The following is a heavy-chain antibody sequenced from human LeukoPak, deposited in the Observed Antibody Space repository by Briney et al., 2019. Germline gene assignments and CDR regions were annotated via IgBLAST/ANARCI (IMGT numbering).Heavy chain of an antibody. J-gene: IGHJ4*02. CDR1: GFKFDDYG. D-gene: IGHD2-8*01. V-gene: IGHV3-20*04. CDR2: ISWNGGNT. Sequence: SGGSLRLSCAASGFKFDDYGMSWVRQAPGKGLEWVSGISWNGGNTGYADSVKGRLTISRDNAKNSLFLQVNSLRADDTAFYYCAREGIYCVNGVCYLDYWGQGTLVTVSS. CDR3: AREGIYCVNGVCYLDY.